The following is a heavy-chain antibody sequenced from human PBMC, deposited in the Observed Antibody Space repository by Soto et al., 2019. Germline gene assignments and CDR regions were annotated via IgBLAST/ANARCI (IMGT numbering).Heavy chain of an antibody. D-gene: IGHD6-6*01. Sequence: PSETLSLTCTVSGGSISSSYWSWIRQPPGKGLEWIGYIYDSGSTYYNSSLKSRVTMSVDTSKNQFSLKLSSVTAADTAVYYCAREATIAARLDSWGQGTLVTVSS. CDR3: AREATIAARLDS. V-gene: IGHV4-59*12. J-gene: IGHJ4*02. CDR1: GGSISSSY. CDR2: IYDSGST.